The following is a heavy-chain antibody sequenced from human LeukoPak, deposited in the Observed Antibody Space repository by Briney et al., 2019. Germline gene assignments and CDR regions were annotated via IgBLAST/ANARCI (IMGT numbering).Heavy chain of an antibody. V-gene: IGHV1-18*01. CDR3: ARVRDYCTSTSCPTAYYGMDV. Sequence: ASVKVSCKASGYTFNSYGINWVRQAPGQGLEWMGWISGYNGNTNYGQKLQGRVTMTRDTSTSTAYMEVRSLRPDDTAVYYCARVRDYCTSTSCPTAYYGMDVWGQGTTVTVSS. CDR1: GYTFNSYG. J-gene: IGHJ6*01. D-gene: IGHD2-2*01. CDR2: ISGYNGNT.